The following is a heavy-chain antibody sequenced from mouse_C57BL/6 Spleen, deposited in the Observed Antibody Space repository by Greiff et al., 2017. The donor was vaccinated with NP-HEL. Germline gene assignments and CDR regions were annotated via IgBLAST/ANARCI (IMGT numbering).Heavy chain of an antibody. CDR2: INPNYGTT. CDR1: GYSFTDYN. J-gene: IGHJ1*03. V-gene: IGHV1-39*01. Sequence: EVQVVESGPELVKPGASVKISCKASGYSFTDYNMNWVKQSNGKSLEWIGVINPNYGTTSYNQKFKGKATLTVDQSSSTAYMQLNSLTSEDSAVYYCARLGGYYGDDYWYFDVWGTGTTVTVSS. D-gene: IGHD2-3*01. CDR3: ARLGGYYGDDYWYFDV.